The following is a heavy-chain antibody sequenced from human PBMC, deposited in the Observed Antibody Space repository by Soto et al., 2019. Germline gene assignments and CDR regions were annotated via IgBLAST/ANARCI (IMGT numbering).Heavy chain of an antibody. CDR2: VIPLFGPP. CDR1: GGTFSSFA. V-gene: IGHV1-69*13. CDR3: ATDLVGSAGPYFFAW. D-gene: IGHD6-19*01. J-gene: IGHJ4*02. Sequence: GASVKVSCKASGGTFSSFAFTWVRHAPGQGLEWMGGVIPLFGPPTYSQNFQGRVTITAVASTGTVYMELSSLTSDDTALYFCATDLVGSAGPYFFAWWGQGTLVTVSS.